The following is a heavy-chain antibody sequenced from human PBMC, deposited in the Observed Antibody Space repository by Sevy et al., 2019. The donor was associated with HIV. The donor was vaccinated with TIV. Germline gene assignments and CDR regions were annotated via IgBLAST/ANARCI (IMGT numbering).Heavy chain of an antibody. V-gene: IGHV3-48*01. Sequence: GGSLRLSCAATGFTFSQYGMEWVRQAPGKGLEWISYISDSSSPRYYADSVKGRFTISRDNAKNSLYLQMNSLTAEDTAVYYCARGLGALPGYYYAMDVWGQGTTVTVSS. CDR1: GFTFSQYG. J-gene: IGHJ6*02. D-gene: IGHD6-6*01. CDR3: ARGLGALPGYYYAMDV. CDR2: ISDSSSPR.